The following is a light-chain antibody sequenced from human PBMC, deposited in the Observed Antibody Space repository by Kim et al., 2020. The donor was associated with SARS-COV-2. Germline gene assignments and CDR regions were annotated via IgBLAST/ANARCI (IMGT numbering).Light chain of an antibody. J-gene: IGKJ2*01. CDR3: HQRSNWPPYT. Sequence: LSPRERATPPCRAGHSVNDYLAWYQHKPGQGPRLLIYDAATRATGIPARFSGSGSGTDFTLTISSLEPEDSAVYYCHQRSNWPPYTFGQGTKLEI. CDR1: HSVNDY. CDR2: DAA. V-gene: IGKV3-11*01.